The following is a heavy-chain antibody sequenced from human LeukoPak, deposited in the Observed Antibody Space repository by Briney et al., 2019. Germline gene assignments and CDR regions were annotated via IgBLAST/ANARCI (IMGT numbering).Heavy chain of an antibody. V-gene: IGHV4-30-4*01. CDR3: ASLYCSSTSCYDY. Sequence: SQTLSLTCTLSGGSISSGYYYWSWIRQPPGKGLEWIGYIYYSGSTYYNPSLKSRVTISVDTSKNQFSLKLSSVTAADTAVYYCASLYCSSTSCYDYWGQGTLVTVSS. CDR2: IYYSGST. CDR1: GGSISSGYYY. D-gene: IGHD2-2*01. J-gene: IGHJ4*02.